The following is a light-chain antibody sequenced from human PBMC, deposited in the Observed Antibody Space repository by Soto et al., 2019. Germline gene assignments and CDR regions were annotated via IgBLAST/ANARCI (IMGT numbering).Light chain of an antibody. J-gene: IGLJ2*01. CDR2: DVN. Sequence: QSALTQPASLSGSPGQSISISCIGTSSDVGAYNYVSWYQQHPGKAPKLVIYDVNNRPSGVSNRFSGSKSGNTASLTISGLQAEDEADYYCGSYTTSGSVVFGGGTKVTVL. V-gene: IGLV2-14*03. CDR1: SSDVGAYNY. CDR3: GSYTTSGSVV.